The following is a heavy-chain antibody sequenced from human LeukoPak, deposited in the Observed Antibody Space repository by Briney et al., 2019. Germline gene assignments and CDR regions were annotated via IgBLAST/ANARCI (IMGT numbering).Heavy chain of an antibody. CDR3: ARDRKYYYHMDV. J-gene: IGHJ6*03. CDR1: GYSIGSGYY. D-gene: IGHD1-14*01. Sequence: SETLSLTCTVSGYSIGSGYYWGWIRQPPGKGLEWIGSIYHSGSTYYNPSLKSRVTISVDTSKNQFSLRLSSLTAADTALYYCARDRKYYYHMDVWGKGTTVTVSS. CDR2: IYHSGST. V-gene: IGHV4-38-2*02.